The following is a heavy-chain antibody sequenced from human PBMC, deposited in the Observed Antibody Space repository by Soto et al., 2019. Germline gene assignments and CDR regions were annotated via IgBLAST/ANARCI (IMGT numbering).Heavy chain of an antibody. J-gene: IGHJ4*02. D-gene: IGHD1-20*01. CDR3: VRDKGGIYHNNWYTWFDF. CDR2: ISSSSVYI. V-gene: IGHV3-21*06. Sequence: PGGSLRLSCAASGFGFSSYSMNWVRQAPGKGLEWVSSISSSSVYIHYADSVKGRFTISRDDAKNSLYLQMNGLSADDTAVYYCVRDKGGIYHNNWYTWFDFWGQGALVTVSS. CDR1: GFGFSSYS.